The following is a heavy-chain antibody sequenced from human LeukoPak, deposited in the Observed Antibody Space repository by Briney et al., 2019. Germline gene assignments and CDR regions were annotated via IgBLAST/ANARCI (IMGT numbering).Heavy chain of an antibody. CDR3: ARGRRGYSYGPDY. J-gene: IGHJ4*02. Sequence: SETLSLTCAVYGGSLSGYYWSWIRQPPGKGLEWIGEINHSGSTNYNPSLKSRVTISVDTSKNQFSLKLSSVTAADTAVYYCARGRRGYSYGPDYWGQGTLVTVSS. D-gene: IGHD5-18*01. CDR2: INHSGST. V-gene: IGHV4-34*01. CDR1: GGSLSGYY.